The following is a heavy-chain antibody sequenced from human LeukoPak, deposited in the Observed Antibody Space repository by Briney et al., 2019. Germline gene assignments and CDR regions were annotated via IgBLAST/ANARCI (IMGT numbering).Heavy chain of an antibody. V-gene: IGHV4-39*01. CDR1: GGSVTSYGYY. Sequence: SETLSLTCTVSGGSVTSYGYYRGWIRQPPGKGLEWIGSISYGGTTYFNPSLQSRVTISVDTSKNQFSLNLGSVTAADTALYYCARHGHGAKFDYWGQGTLVTVSS. J-gene: IGHJ4*02. CDR3: ARHGHGAKFDY. D-gene: IGHD4-17*01. CDR2: ISYGGTT.